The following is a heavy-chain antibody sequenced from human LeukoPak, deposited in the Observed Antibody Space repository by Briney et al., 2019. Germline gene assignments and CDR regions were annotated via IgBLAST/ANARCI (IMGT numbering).Heavy chain of an antibody. CDR1: GFTFSSYW. V-gene: IGHV3-7*04. CDR3: ARAVGNSGSDY. D-gene: IGHD4-23*01. J-gene: IGHJ4*02. CDR2: IKQDGSEK. Sequence: PGGSLRLSCAASGFTFSSYWMSWVRQAPGRGLEWVANIKQDGSEKYYVDSVRGRFTISRDNAKNSLYLQMNSLKAEDTAVYYCARAVGNSGSDYWGQGTLVTVSS.